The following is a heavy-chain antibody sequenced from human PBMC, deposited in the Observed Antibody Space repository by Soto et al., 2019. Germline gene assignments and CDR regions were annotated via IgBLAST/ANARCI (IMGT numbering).Heavy chain of an antibody. Sequence: PSETLSLTCSVSGGSISRGGYYWSWIRQHPGKGLEWIGYLYYTGSTSYNPSLKSRLTLSVDMSTSTAYMELSSLRSEDTAVYYCAADPYSGSYRSIPYFDYWGQGTLVTVSS. CDR2: LYYTGST. CDR3: AADPYSGSYRSIPYFDY. J-gene: IGHJ4*02. V-gene: IGHV4-31*03. CDR1: GGSISRGGYY. D-gene: IGHD1-26*01.